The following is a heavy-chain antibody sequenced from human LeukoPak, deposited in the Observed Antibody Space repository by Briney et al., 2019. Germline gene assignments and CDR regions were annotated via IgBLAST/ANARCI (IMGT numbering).Heavy chain of an antibody. D-gene: IGHD3-10*01. CDR1: GYSFTAFY. V-gene: IGHV1-2*02. J-gene: IGHJ4*02. CDR3: ARDGDYGTGSYYRGCIDS. Sequence: ASVKVSCKASGYSFTAFYIHWVRQAPGQGLEWMGWIHPRRGDTNYAQKYQGRVTMTRDTSINTAYLDLSSLRSDDTAVYYCARDGDYGTGSYYRGCIDSWGQGTPVTVSP. CDR2: IHPRRGDT.